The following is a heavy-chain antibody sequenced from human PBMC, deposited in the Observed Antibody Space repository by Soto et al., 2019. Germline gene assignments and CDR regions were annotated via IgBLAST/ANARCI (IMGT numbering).Heavy chain of an antibody. CDR3: ANSLINMVRGVDLNWFDP. J-gene: IGHJ5*02. Sequence: XGPTLMNPPQTRTLTCTFSVFSLITSGVGVGWIRQPPGKALEWLALIYWNDDKRYSPSLKSRLTITKDTSKNQVVLTMTNMDPVDTATYYCANSLINMVRGVDLNWFDPWGQGTLVTVPS. CDR1: VFSLITSGVG. V-gene: IGHV2-5*01. D-gene: IGHD3-10*01. CDR2: IYWNDDK.